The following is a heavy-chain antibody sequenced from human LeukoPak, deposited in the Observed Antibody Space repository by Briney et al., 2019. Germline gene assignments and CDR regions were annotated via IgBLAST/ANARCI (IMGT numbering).Heavy chain of an antibody. V-gene: IGHV4-34*01. J-gene: IGHJ4*02. CDR2: INHSGST. CDR1: GGSFSGYY. D-gene: IGHD3-16*02. Sequence: SETLSLTCAVYGGSFSGYYWSWIRQPRGKGLEWIGEINHSGSTNYNPSLKSRVTISVDTSKNQFSLKLSSVTAADTAVYYCAYWGSYRYLDYWGQGTLVTVSS. CDR3: AYWGSYRYLDY.